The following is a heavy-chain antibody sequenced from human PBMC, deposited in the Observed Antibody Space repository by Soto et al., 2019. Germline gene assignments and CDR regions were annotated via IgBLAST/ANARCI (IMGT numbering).Heavy chain of an antibody. D-gene: IGHD6-13*01. CDR2: IYPGDSDT. J-gene: IGHJ6*02. CDR1: GYSFTSYW. CDR3: VISAAAGENDYGVDF. V-gene: IGHV5-51*01. Sequence: GESLKISCKGSGYSFTSYWIGWVRQMPGKGLEWMGIIYPGDSDTRYSPSFQGQVTISADKSISTAYLQWNSVKASDTAIYYCVISAAAGENDYGVDFWSQGTTVTGSS.